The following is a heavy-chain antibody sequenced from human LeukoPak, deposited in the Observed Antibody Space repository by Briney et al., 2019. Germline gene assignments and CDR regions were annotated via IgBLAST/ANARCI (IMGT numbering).Heavy chain of an antibody. Sequence: PSETLSLTCTVSGGSISSYYWSWIRQPPGKGLEWIGYISYSGSTNYNPSLKSRVTISVDTSKNQFSLKVTSVTAADTAVFYCARLANYDFWRGPYPHDAFDIWGQGTMVTVSS. CDR2: ISYSGST. D-gene: IGHD3-3*01. CDR1: GGSISSYY. V-gene: IGHV4-59*08. CDR3: ARLANYDFWRGPYPHDAFDI. J-gene: IGHJ3*02.